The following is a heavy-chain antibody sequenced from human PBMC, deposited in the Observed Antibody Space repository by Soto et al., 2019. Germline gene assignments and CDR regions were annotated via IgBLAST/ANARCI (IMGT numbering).Heavy chain of an antibody. CDR2: IYESATT. Sequence: PSETLSLTCSVSGDSISKLDYFWAWIRQPQGKAREYIGYIYESATTYYNPSFESRVAISVDTSKSQFSLNVTSVTAADTAVYFCARGRYCLTGRCFPNWFDSWGQGALVTVS. CDR3: ARGRYCLTGRCFPNWFDS. D-gene: IGHD7-27*01. CDR1: GDSISKLDYF. J-gene: IGHJ5*01. V-gene: IGHV4-30-4*01.